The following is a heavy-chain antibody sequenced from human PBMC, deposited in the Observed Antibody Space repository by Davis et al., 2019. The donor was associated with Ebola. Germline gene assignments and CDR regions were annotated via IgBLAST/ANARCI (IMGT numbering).Heavy chain of an antibody. Sequence: PGESLKISCPPSGFTFRTYDMPWVLHPPGKGLEWVSVFGTAGDTYYRGSVKGRFTISRENARNSLYLQMNSLTAGDTAVYYCARAQFGDVVLDYWGQGTLVTVSS. CDR2: FGTAGDT. J-gene: IGHJ4*02. CDR1: GFTFRTYD. D-gene: IGHD4-17*01. CDR3: ARAQFGDVVLDY. V-gene: IGHV3-13*01.